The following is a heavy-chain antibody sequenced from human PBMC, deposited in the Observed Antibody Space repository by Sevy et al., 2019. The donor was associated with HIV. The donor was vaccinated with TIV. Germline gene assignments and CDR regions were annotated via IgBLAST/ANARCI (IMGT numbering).Heavy chain of an antibody. CDR3: SRGLYYYDMRGHQEPGDY. J-gene: IGHJ4*02. CDR2: INSDGSST. Sequence: GGSLRLSCAASGITLTPYSMHWVRQVPGKGLVWVSQINSDGSSTSYAESVKGRFTISRDNGKNTVYLQMKSLRVEDTAVYFCSRGLYYYDMRGHQEPGDYWGQGVLVTVSS. D-gene: IGHD3-22*01. V-gene: IGHV3-74*01. CDR1: GITLTPYS.